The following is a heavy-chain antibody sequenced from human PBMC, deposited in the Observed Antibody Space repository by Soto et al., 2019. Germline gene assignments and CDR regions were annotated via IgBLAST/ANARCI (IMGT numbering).Heavy chain of an antibody. J-gene: IGHJ4*02. V-gene: IGHV4-34*01. CDR3: TRCYESSRRYLPRLDY. CDR1: SGSFSGYY. CDR2: ISHSGST. D-gene: IGHD3-22*01. Sequence: QVQLQQWGAGLLKPSETLSLRCVVNSGSFSGYYWTWIRQTPGKGLEWIEEISHSGSTNYNPSHMSRVTMSADTPKKQFSLRLTSVTAAATALSFCTRCYESSRRYLPRLDYSGPETLVTVSS.